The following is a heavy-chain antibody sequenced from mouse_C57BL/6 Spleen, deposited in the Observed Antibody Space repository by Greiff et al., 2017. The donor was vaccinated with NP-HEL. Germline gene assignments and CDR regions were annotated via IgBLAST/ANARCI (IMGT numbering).Heavy chain of an antibody. V-gene: IGHV1-76*01. J-gene: IGHJ4*01. CDR1: GYTFTDYY. Sequence: QVQLQQSGAELVRPGASVKLSCKASGYTFTDYYINWVKQRPGQGLEWIARIYPGSGNTYYNEKFKGKATLTAEKSSSTAYMQLSSLTSEDSAVYFCASRYGSSYAMDYWGQGTSVTVSS. D-gene: IGHD1-1*01. CDR3: ASRYGSSYAMDY. CDR2: IYPGSGNT.